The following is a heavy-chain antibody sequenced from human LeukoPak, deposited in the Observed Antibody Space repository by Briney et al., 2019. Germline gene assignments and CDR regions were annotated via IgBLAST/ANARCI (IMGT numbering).Heavy chain of an antibody. CDR2: INSDGSST. Sequence: GGSLRLSCAASGFTFSSYWMHWVRQAPGKGLVWVSRINSDGSSTSYADSVKGRFTISRDNAKNTLYLQMNSLRAEDTAVYYCAREYALGSSSSGGPMANWGQGTLVTVSS. CDR3: AREYALGSSSSGGPMAN. CDR1: GFTFSSYW. V-gene: IGHV3-74*01. D-gene: IGHD1-26*01. J-gene: IGHJ4*02.